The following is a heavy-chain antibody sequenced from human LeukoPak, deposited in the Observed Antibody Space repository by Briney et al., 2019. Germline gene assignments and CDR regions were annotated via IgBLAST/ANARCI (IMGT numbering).Heavy chain of an antibody. Sequence: GGSLRLSCAASGFTFSRSWMTWVRQAPGKGLEWVANIKQDGSEKNYVDSVKGRFTISRDNAKNSLYLQMNSLRAEDTAMYYCARDLHPRYYLPDYWGQGTLVTVSS. CDR1: GFTFSRSW. J-gene: IGHJ4*02. V-gene: IGHV3-7*05. CDR3: ARDLHPRYYLPDY. D-gene: IGHD1-26*01. CDR2: IKQDGSEK.